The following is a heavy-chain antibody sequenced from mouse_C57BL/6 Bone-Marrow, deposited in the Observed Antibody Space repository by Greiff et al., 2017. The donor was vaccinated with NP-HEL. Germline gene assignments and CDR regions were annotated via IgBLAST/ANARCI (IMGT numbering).Heavy chain of an antibody. J-gene: IGHJ1*03. V-gene: IGHV5-16*01. Sequence: EVKVVESEGGLVQPGSSMKLSCTASGFTFSDYYMAWVRQVPEKGLEWVANINYDGSSTYYLDSLKSRFIISRDNAKNILYLQMSSLKSEDTATYYCARDGFYDGYYDWYFDVWGTGTTVTVSS. CDR2: INYDGSST. D-gene: IGHD2-3*01. CDR3: ARDGFYDGYYDWYFDV. CDR1: GFTFSDYY.